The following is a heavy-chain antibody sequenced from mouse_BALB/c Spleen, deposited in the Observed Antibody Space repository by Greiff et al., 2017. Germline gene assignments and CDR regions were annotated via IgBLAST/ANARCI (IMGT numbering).Heavy chain of an antibody. V-gene: IGHV1-63*01. Sequence: QVQLQQSGAELVRPGTSVKISCKASGYAFTNYWLGWVKQRPGHGLEWIGDIYPGSGNTYYNEKFKGKATLTADKSSSTAYMQLSSLTSEDSAVYFCAMYGNYAMDYWGQGTSVTVSS. CDR1: GYAFTNYW. J-gene: IGHJ4*01. D-gene: IGHD2-10*02. CDR2: IYPGSGNT. CDR3: AMYGNYAMDY.